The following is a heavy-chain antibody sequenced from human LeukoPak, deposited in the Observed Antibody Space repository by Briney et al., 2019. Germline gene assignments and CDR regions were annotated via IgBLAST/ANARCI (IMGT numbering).Heavy chain of an antibody. CDR3: ARDRGNIVVVPAAGVFDY. D-gene: IGHD2-2*01. CDR1: GFTFSSYS. CDR2: ISSSSSYI. Sequence: GGSLRLSCAASGFTFSSYSMNWVRQAPGKGLEWVSSISSSSSYIYYADSVKGRFTISRDNAKNSLHLQMNSLRAEDTAVYYCARDRGNIVVVPAAGVFDYWGQGTLVTVSS. V-gene: IGHV3-21*01. J-gene: IGHJ4*02.